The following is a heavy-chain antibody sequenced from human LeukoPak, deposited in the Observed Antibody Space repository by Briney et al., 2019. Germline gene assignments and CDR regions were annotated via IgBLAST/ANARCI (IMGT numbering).Heavy chain of an antibody. CDR2: IYYSGST. CDR1: GGSISSSSYY. J-gene: IGHJ4*02. CDR3: ARQKITGTLY. V-gene: IGHV4-39*01. Sequence: PSETLSLTCTVSGGSISSSSYYWGWIRQPPGKGLEWIGSIYYSGSTYYNPSLKSRVTISVDTSKNQFSLKLSFVTAADTAVYYCARQKITGTLYWGQGTLVTVSS. D-gene: IGHD1-20*01.